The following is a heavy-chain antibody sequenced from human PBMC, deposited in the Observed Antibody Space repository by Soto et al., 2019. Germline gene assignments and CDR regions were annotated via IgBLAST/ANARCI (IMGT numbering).Heavy chain of an antibody. V-gene: IGHV3-21*01. CDR1: GFTFSSYS. J-gene: IGHJ5*02. D-gene: IGHD3-3*01. CDR3: ARGGITIFGVVNNWFDP. CDR2: ISSSSSYI. Sequence: GGSLRLSCAASGFTFSSYSMNWVRQAPGKGLEWVSSISSSSSYIYYADSVKGRFTISRDNAKNSLYLQMNSLRAEDTAVYYRARGGITIFGVVNNWFDPWGQGTLVTVSS.